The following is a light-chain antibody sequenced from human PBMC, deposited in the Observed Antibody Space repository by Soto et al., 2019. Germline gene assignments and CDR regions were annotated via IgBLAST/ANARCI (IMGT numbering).Light chain of an antibody. CDR1: QSISIL. CDR2: ADS. V-gene: IGKV3-11*01. J-gene: IGKJ4*01. Sequence: IVMKQSRAALSVSGGERRSLSCRASQSISILLAWYQQKPGQAPRLLIYADSHRATGIPARFSGSGSGTDFTLTSSSLEPEDLSVYYCQEPSNLPRTFGGGTKVDIK. CDR3: QEPSNLPRT.